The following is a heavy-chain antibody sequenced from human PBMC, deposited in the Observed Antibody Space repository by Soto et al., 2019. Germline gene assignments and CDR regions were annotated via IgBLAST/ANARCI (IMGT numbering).Heavy chain of an antibody. D-gene: IGHD3-22*01. CDR3: ARVPTDSTGYYSLYFDY. V-gene: IGHV3-30-3*01. CDR1: GFTFSTYA. J-gene: IGHJ4*02. Sequence: PGGSLRLSCAASGFTFSTYAMAWVRQAPGKGLEWVSCIRYDGNNKYYADPVKGRFTISRDNSKNTLSLQMNSLRAEDTAVYYCARVPTDSTGYYSLYFDYWGQGTLVTAPQ. CDR2: IRYDGNNK.